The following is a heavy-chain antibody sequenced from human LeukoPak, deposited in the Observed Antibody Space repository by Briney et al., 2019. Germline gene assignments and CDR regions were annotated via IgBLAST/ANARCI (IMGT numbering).Heavy chain of an antibody. Sequence: ASVKVSCKASGYTFTSYGISWVRQAPGQGPEWMGWISGLNGRTKYAQKFQGRVTMTIETSTNTVYMELRSLRSDDTAVYYCARSPQINKLKYYFDYWGQGSLVTVSS. CDR2: ISGLNGRT. CDR1: GYTFTSYG. J-gene: IGHJ4*02. CDR3: ARSPQINKLKYYFDY. D-gene: IGHD3-10*01. V-gene: IGHV1-18*04.